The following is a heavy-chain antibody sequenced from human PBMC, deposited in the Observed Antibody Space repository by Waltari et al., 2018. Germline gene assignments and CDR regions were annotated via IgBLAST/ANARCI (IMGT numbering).Heavy chain of an antibody. J-gene: IGHJ4*02. D-gene: IGHD4-17*01. Sequence: EVPLVESGGGLVQPGGSLRLSCAASGFTFSGYWMHWVRQPTGKGLVWVSRINGDGRNTNYADSVKGRFTISRDNAKNTLYLQMNSLRAEDTAVYYCVRGGGTYGDWDYWGLGTLVTVSS. CDR3: VRGGGTYGDWDY. CDR2: INGDGRNT. V-gene: IGHV3-74*01. CDR1: GFTFSGYW.